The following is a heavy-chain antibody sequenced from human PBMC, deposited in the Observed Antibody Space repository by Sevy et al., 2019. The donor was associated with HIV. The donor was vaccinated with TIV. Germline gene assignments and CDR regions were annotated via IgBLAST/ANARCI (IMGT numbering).Heavy chain of an antibody. Sequence: SETLSLTCTVSGGSISSYYWSWIRQPPGKGLEWIGYIYYSGSTNYNPSLKSRVTISVDTSKNQFSLKLSSVTAADTAMYYCAREGYDTVTSYYYYGMDVWGQGTTVTVSS. V-gene: IGHV4-59*01. CDR2: IYYSGST. D-gene: IGHD4-17*01. CDR1: GGSISSYY. J-gene: IGHJ6*02. CDR3: AREGYDTVTSYYYYGMDV.